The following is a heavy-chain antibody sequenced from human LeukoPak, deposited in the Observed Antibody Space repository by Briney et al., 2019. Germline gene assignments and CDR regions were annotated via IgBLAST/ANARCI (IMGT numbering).Heavy chain of an antibody. Sequence: GGSLRLSCAASGFTFSSYAMSWVRQAPGKGLEWVSAISGSGGSAYYADSVKGRFTISRDNSKNTLYLQMNSLRAEDTAVYYCAKDRNPLYSSSWYYFGYWGQGTLVTVSS. D-gene: IGHD6-13*01. CDR1: GFTFSSYA. J-gene: IGHJ4*02. CDR3: AKDRNPLYSSSWYYFGY. V-gene: IGHV3-23*01. CDR2: ISGSGGSA.